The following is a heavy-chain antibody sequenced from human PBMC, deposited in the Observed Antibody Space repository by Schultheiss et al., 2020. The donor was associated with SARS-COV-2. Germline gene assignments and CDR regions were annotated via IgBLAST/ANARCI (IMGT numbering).Heavy chain of an antibody. CDR3: ARDGMLLGYCSSTSCPPDY. V-gene: IGHV3-30*01. D-gene: IGHD2-2*01. CDR2: ISYDGSNK. Sequence: GESLKISCAASGFTFSSYWMHWVRQAPGKGLEWVAVISYDGSNKYYADSVKGRFTISRDNSKNTLYLQMNSLRAEDTAVYYCARDGMLLGYCSSTSCPPDYWGQGTLVTVSS. J-gene: IGHJ4*02. CDR1: GFTFSSYW.